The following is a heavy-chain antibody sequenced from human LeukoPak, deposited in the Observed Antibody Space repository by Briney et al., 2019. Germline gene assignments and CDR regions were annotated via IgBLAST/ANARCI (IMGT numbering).Heavy chain of an antibody. J-gene: IGHJ4*02. CDR3: AKDGKRWLQLLISNRDFDY. CDR1: GFTFSSYA. V-gene: IGHV3-23*01. Sequence: GGSLRLSCAASGFTFSSYAMSWVRQAPGKGLEWVSAISGSGGSTYYADSVKGRFTISRDNSKNTLYLHMTSLRAEDTAVYYCAKDGKRWLQLLISNRDFDYWGQGTLVTVSS. CDR2: ISGSGGST. D-gene: IGHD5-24*01.